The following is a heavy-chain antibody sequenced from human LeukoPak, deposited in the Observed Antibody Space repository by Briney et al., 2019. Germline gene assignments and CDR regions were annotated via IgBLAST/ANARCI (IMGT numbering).Heavy chain of an antibody. V-gene: IGHV4-61*02. CDR1: GGSISSSSYY. CDR3: AREGYTSSWYSGYYYFDY. CDR2: INTSGST. J-gene: IGHJ4*02. Sequence: PSETLSLTCTVSGGSISSSSYYWGWIRQPAGKRLEWIGRINTSGSTNYNPSLKSRVTISVDTSKNQFSLKLSSVTAADTAVFFCAREGYTSSWYSGYYYFDYWGQGTLVTVSS. D-gene: IGHD6-13*01.